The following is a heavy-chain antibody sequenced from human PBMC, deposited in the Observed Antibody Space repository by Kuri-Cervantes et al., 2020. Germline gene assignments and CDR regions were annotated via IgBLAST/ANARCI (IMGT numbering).Heavy chain of an antibody. V-gene: IGHV3-48*01. Sequence: LSLTCAASGFTFSSYSMNWVRQAPGKGLEWVSYISSSSSTIYYADSVKGRFTISRDNAKNSLYLQMDSLRAEDTAVYYCARDHQAGWSSGWYSAGNYYYMDVWGKGTTVTVSS. CDR3: ARDHQAGWSSGWYSAGNYYYMDV. CDR2: ISSSSSTI. CDR1: GFTFSSYS. D-gene: IGHD6-19*01. J-gene: IGHJ6*03.